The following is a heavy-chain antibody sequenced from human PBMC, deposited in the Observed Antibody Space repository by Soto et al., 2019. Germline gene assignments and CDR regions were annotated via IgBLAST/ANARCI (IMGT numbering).Heavy chain of an antibody. CDR1: GFTFDDYA. Sequence: EVQLVESGGALVQPGRSLRLSCAASGFTFDDYAMHWVRQAPGKGLEWVSGISWNSGSIAYADSVKGRFTISRDNAKNSLYLQMNSLRAEDTALYYCAKDLSISSGDSCYSFSFDYWGQGTLVTVSS. V-gene: IGHV3-9*01. CDR2: ISWNSGSI. J-gene: IGHJ4*02. D-gene: IGHD2-15*01. CDR3: AKDLSISSGDSCYSFSFDY.